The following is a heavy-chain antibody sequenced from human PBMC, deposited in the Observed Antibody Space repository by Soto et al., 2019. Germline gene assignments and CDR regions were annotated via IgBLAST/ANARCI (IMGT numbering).Heavy chain of an antibody. CDR2: IYAGDSEI. V-gene: IGHV5-51*01. CDR1: GYSFISYW. J-gene: IGHJ4*02. CDR3: SRHTSDRYGPDF. Sequence: GESLKISCKGSGYSFISYWIGWVRQMPGKGLELMGIIYAGDSEIRYSPSFQGQVTISVDRAMSTAYLQWRSLKASDTAMYYCSRHTSDRYGPDFWGQGTLVTVSS. D-gene: IGHD3-22*01.